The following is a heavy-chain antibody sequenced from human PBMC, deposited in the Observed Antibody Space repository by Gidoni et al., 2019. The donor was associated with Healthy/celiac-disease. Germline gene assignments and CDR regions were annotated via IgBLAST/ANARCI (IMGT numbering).Heavy chain of an antibody. CDR3: ARLRYLRDYGAENELDY. CDR2: IYPGDSDT. CDR1: GYSFTSYW. D-gene: IGHD4-17*01. Sequence: EVQLVQSGAEVKKPGESLKISCKGSGYSFTSYWIGWVRQMPGKGLEWMGIIYPGDSDTRYSPSFQGQVTISAEKSISTAYLQWSSLKASDTAMYYCARLRYLRDYGAENELDYWGQGTLVTVSS. J-gene: IGHJ4*02. V-gene: IGHV5-51*01.